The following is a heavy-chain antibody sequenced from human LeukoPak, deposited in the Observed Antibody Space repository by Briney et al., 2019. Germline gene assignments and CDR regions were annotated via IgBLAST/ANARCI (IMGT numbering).Heavy chain of an antibody. CDR2: IIPIFGTA. CDR3: ARAGWLQYYYFDY. Sequence: EASVKVSCKASGYTFTSYAISWVRQAPGQGLEWMGGIIPIFGTAKYAQKFQGRVTITADTSTSTAYMELSSLRSEDTAVYYCARAGWLQYYYFDYRGQGTLVTVSS. J-gene: IGHJ4*02. CDR1: GYTFTSYA. V-gene: IGHV1-69*06. D-gene: IGHD5-24*01.